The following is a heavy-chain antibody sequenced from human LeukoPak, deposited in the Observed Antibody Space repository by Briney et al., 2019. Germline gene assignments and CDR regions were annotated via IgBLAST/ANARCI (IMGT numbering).Heavy chain of an antibody. Sequence: PSETLSLTCSVSGDSISRFYWSWIRQPPGRGLEWIGHIYYDGSTNYSPSLKSRVSISIDMSKTQFSLNLTSVPPADTAVYYCAREWRNTIFGVVRYFNLWGRGTLVTVSS. CDR3: AREWRNTIFGVVRYFNL. CDR2: IYYDGST. V-gene: IGHV4-59*01. CDR1: GDSISRFY. D-gene: IGHD3-3*01. J-gene: IGHJ2*01.